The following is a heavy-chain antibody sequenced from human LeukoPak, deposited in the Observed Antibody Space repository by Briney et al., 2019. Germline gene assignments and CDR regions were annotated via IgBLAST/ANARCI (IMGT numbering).Heavy chain of an antibody. CDR2: IHSSGSS. J-gene: IGHJ3*02. CDR1: GDSISTYY. D-gene: IGHD6-25*01. Sequence: PSETLSLTCTVSGDSISTYYWSWIRQPAGKGLEWLGRIHSSGSSNYNPSLKGRVTMSVDTSKNQFSLNLTSVTAADTAVYYCVRSTDNSGGRAFDIWGQGTMVTVSS. V-gene: IGHV4-4*07. CDR3: VRSTDNSGGRAFDI.